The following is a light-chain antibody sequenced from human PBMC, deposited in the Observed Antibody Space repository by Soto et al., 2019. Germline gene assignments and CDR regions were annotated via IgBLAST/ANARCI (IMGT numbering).Light chain of an antibody. CDR1: QSVSTN. CDR2: DAS. Sequence: EIVLPPSPATLSLSPGESATLSCRASQSVSTNLAWYQQKPGQAPRLLIYDASNRATGIPARFSGRVSGTDFTLTISILEPEDFAVYYCQQRSNFMYTFGQGTKLEIK. J-gene: IGKJ2*01. V-gene: IGKV3-11*01. CDR3: QQRSNFMYT.